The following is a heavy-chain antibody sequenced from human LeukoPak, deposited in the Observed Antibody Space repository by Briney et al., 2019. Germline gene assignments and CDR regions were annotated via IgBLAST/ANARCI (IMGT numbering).Heavy chain of an antibody. Sequence: GVSLKISSKGSGSRFTSYWIGRARPMPGKGLEWMGIIYPGDSDTRYSPSFQGQFTISADKSISTAYLQWSSLKASDTAMYYCARYDSSGYYYWGAFDIWGQGTMVTVSS. CDR3: ARYDSSGYYYWGAFDI. V-gene: IGHV5-51*01. CDR2: IYPGDSDT. J-gene: IGHJ3*02. CDR1: GSRFTSYW. D-gene: IGHD3-22*01.